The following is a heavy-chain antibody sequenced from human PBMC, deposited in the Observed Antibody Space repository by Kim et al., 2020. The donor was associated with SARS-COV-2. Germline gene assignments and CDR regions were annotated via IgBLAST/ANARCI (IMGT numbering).Heavy chain of an antibody. CDR3: ASGGFDY. J-gene: IGHJ4*02. Sequence: GGSLRLSCAASGFTFDDYAMHWVRQAPGKGLEWVALISGDGGSTYYADSVKGRFTISRDNSKNSLYLQMNSLRTEDTALYYCASGGFDYWGQGTLVTFSS. CDR1: GFTFDDYA. V-gene: IGHV3-43*02. D-gene: IGHD3-10*01. CDR2: ISGDGGST.